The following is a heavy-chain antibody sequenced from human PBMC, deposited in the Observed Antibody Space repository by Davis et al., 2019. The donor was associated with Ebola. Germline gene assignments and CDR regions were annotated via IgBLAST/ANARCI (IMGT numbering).Heavy chain of an antibody. CDR3: ARRHCTGTSCYVDY. D-gene: IGHD2-2*01. V-gene: IGHV5-51*01. J-gene: IGHJ4*02. CDR1: GYSFTSYW. Sequence: GESLKIPCKGSGYSFTSYWIGWVRQMPGKGLEWMGIIYPGDSDTRYSPSFQGQVTISADRSISTAYLQWSTLKASDTAMYFCARRHCTGTSCYVDYWGQGTLVTVSS. CDR2: IYPGDSDT.